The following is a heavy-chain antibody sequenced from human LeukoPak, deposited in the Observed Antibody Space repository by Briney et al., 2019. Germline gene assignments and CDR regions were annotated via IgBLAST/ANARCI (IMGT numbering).Heavy chain of an antibody. V-gene: IGHV3-7*01. Sequence: GGSLRLSCAASGFTFSSYWMSWVRQAPGKGLEWVANIKQDGSEKYYVDSVKGRFTISRDNAKNSLYLQMNSLRAEDTAVYYCARERADLRSGSYWFDPWGQGTLVTVSS. J-gene: IGHJ5*02. CDR3: ARERADLRSGSYWFDP. D-gene: IGHD1-26*01. CDR1: GFTFSSYW. CDR2: IKQDGSEK.